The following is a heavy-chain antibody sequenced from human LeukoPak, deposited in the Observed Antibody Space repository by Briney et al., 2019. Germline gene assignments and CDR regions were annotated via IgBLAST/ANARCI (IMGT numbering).Heavy chain of an antibody. CDR3: ARGRYSGYDWGFDYFDY. J-gene: IGHJ4*02. CDR1: GDSVSSNSAA. D-gene: IGHD5-12*01. Sequence: SQTPSLTCAISGDSVSSNSAAWNWIRQSPSRGLEWLGRTYYRSKWYNDYAVSVKSRITNNPDTSKNQFSLQLNSVTPEDTAVYYCARGRYSGYDWGFDYFDYWGQGTLVTVSS. CDR2: TYYRSKWYN. V-gene: IGHV6-1*01.